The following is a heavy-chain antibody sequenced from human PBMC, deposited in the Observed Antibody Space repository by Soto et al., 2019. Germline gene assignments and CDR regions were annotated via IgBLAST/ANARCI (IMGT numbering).Heavy chain of an antibody. CDR3: SKVPHPPGSTRAPSDS. J-gene: IGHJ4*02. D-gene: IGHD3-10*01. CDR2: ISGSGGST. V-gene: IGHV3-23*01. Sequence: PGGSLRLSCAASGFTFSSYAMSWVRQAPGKGLEWVSAISGSGGSTYYADSVKGRFTISRDNSKNTLYLQMNSLRAEDTAVYYCSKVPHPPGSTRAPSDSCGQGTLVTVSS. CDR1: GFTFSSYA.